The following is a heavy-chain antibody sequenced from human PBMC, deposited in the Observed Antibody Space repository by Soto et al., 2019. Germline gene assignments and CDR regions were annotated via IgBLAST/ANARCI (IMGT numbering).Heavy chain of an antibody. CDR3: AREGVAAGKMFDY. V-gene: IGHV1-46*04. D-gene: IGHD2-15*01. Sequence: EASVKVSCKASGYTLASHYMHWVRQAPGQGLEWMGLVNPDGGWTPYAQKLQGRLTVTRDTSTSTVYMELSSLRSEDTAVYYCAREGVAAGKMFDYWGQGTLVTVSS. CDR2: VNPDGGWT. J-gene: IGHJ4*02. CDR1: GYTLASHY.